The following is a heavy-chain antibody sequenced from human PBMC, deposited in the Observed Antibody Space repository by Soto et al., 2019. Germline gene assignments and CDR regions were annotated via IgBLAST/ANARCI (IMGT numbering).Heavy chain of an antibody. Sequence: PSETLSLTCTDSGGSISSGGYYWSWIRQHPGKGLEWIGYIYYSGSTYYNPSLKSRVTISVDTSKNQFSLKLSSVTAADTAVYYCARRAGDIVVVPAAPFDYWGQGTLVTVSS. CDR2: IYYSGST. D-gene: IGHD2-2*01. CDR1: GGSISSGGYY. J-gene: IGHJ4*02. CDR3: ARRAGDIVVVPAAPFDY. V-gene: IGHV4-31*03.